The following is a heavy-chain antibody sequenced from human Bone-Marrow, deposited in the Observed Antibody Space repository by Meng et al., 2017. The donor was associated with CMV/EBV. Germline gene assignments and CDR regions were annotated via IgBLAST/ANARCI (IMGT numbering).Heavy chain of an antibody. CDR3: ARVIDYDFWSGSYYYYGMDV. CDR1: VGTFSSYA. Sequence: SVKVSCKASVGTFSSYAISWVRQAPGQGLEWMGGIIPIFGTANYAQKFQGRVTITTDESTSTAYMELSSLRSEDTAVYYCARVIDYDFWSGSYYYYGMDVWGQGTTVTVSS. V-gene: IGHV1-69*05. CDR2: IIPIFGTA. J-gene: IGHJ6*02. D-gene: IGHD3-3*01.